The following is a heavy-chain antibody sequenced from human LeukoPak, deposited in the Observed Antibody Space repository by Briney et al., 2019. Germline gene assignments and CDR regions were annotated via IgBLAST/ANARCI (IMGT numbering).Heavy chain of an antibody. CDR1: GYTFTGYY. CDR2: INPNSGGT. CDR3: AREDSGSYYGIAFDI. D-gene: IGHD1-26*01. J-gene: IGHJ3*02. V-gene: IGHV1-2*02. Sequence: ASVEVSCKASGYTFTGYYMHWVRQAPGQGLEWMGWINPNSGGTNYAQKFQGRVTMTRDTSISTAYMELSRLRSDDTAVYYCAREDSGSYYGIAFDIWGQGTMVTVSS.